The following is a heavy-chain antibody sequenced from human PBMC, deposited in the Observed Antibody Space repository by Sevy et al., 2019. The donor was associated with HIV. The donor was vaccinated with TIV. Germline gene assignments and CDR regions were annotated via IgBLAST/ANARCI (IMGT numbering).Heavy chain of an antibody. CDR1: GFTFSSYE. J-gene: IGHJ4*02. Sequence: GGSLRLSCAASGFTFSSYEMSWVRQPPGKGLEWVAYISNGASTIYYVDSVKGRFTISRDNAKNSRYLQMNSLRAEDTAVYYCARVGVGYSYGPEDFWGQGTLVTVSS. V-gene: IGHV3-48*03. D-gene: IGHD5-18*01. CDR3: ARVGVGYSYGPEDF. CDR2: ISNGASTI.